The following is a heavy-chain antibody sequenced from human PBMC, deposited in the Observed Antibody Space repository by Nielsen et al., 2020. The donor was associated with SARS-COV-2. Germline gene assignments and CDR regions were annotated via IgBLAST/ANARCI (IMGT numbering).Heavy chain of an antibody. V-gene: IGHV4-34*01. Sequence: SETLSLTCAVYGGSFSSYYWSWIRQPPGKGLEWIGEINDSGSTNYHPSFKSRVTISLHTPKNQFSLKLTSVTAADTAVYYCARGRTEGGTNDYWGQGTLVTVSS. CDR1: GGSFSSYY. CDR2: INDSGST. CDR3: ARGRTEGGTNDY. D-gene: IGHD1-1*01. J-gene: IGHJ4*02.